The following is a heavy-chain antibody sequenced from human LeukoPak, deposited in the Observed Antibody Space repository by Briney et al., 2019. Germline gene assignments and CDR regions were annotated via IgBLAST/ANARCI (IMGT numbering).Heavy chain of an antibody. Sequence: GASVKVSCKASGYTFTSYYMHWVRQAPGQGLEWMGWINPNSGDTKYAQNFQGRVTMTRDTSISTAYMELSSLESDDTAIYYCARKYDILTGNDNYFDPWGQGTLLTVSS. D-gene: IGHD3-9*01. CDR1: GYTFTSYY. J-gene: IGHJ5*02. CDR2: INPNSGDT. V-gene: IGHV1-2*02. CDR3: ARKYDILTGNDNYFDP.